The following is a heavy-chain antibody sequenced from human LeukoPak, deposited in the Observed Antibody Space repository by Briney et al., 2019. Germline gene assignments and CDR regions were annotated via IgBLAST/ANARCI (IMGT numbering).Heavy chain of an antibody. CDR2: IRYDGSHK. CDR3: AKDFEQNRYISSWLDY. Sequence: GGSLRLSCAASGFTLRSYGMHWVRQAPSKGLEWVAFIRYDGSHKYYADSVKGRFTISRDNSKNTLYLQMNNLRAEDTAVFYCAKDFEQNRYISSWLDYWGQGTLVTVSS. CDR1: GFTLRSYG. D-gene: IGHD6-13*01. V-gene: IGHV3-30*02. J-gene: IGHJ4*02.